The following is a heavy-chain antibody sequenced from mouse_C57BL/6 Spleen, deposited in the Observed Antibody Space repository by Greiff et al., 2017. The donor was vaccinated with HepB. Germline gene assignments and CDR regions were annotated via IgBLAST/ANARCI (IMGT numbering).Heavy chain of an antibody. CDR2: ISSGSSTI. Sequence: EVMLVESGGGLVKPGGSLKLSCAASGFTFSDYGMHWVRQAPEKGLEWVAYISSGSSTIYYADTVKGRFTISRDNAKNTLFLQMTSLRSEDTAMYYCARISTVVAPFDYWGQGTTLTVSS. CDR3: ARISTVVAPFDY. V-gene: IGHV5-17*01. D-gene: IGHD1-1*01. CDR1: GFTFSDYG. J-gene: IGHJ2*01.